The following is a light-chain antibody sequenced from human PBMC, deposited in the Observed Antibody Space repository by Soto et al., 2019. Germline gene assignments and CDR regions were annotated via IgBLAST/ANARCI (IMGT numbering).Light chain of an antibody. CDR2: AAS. J-gene: IGKJ4*01. V-gene: IGKV1-12*01. CDR3: QQATISQLT. Sequence: DIQMTQSPSSVSASVGDRVTITCRASQGISGWLAWCQQKPGKAPKLLIYAASTLESGVPSRFSGGRSGTDFTLTINNLQPEDFATYYCQQATISQLTFGGGTKVEIK. CDR1: QGISGW.